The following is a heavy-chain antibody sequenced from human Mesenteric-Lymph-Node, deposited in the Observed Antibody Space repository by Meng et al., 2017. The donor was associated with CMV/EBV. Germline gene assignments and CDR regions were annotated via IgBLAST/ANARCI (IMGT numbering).Heavy chain of an antibody. V-gene: IGHV1-2*02. D-gene: IGHD6-6*01. J-gene: IGHJ6*02. CDR2: INPNSGGT. Sequence: ASVKVSCKASGYTFTGYYMHWVRQAPGQGLEWMGWINPNSGGTNYAQNFQGRVTITADKSTNTAYMELSSLRSEDTAVYYCARDEVSSRPNYYYGVDVWGQGTTVTVSS. CDR3: ARDEVSSRPNYYYGVDV. CDR1: GYTFTGYY.